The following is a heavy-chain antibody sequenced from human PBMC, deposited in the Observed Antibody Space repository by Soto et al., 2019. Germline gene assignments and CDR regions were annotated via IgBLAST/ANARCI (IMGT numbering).Heavy chain of an antibody. V-gene: IGHV5-51*01. CDR1: GYIFTDHC. CDR3: ARAGYCSGGSCSHATYYYYYGMDV. Sequence: GESLKISCKGSGYIFTDHCIVWVRQMAGKGLEWVGIICPGYSNIIYSPSVQGQVTISADMSISTAYLQMNSLRAEDTAVYYCARAGYCSGGSCSHATYYYYYGMDVWGQGTTVTVSS. CDR2: ICPGYSNI. D-gene: IGHD2-15*01. J-gene: IGHJ6*02.